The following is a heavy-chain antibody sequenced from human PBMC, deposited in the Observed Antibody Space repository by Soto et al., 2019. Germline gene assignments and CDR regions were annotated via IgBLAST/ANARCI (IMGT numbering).Heavy chain of an antibody. CDR3: ARGGVGIAVAVH. Sequence: GGSLRLSCAASGFTFSSYGMHWVRQAPGKGLEWVAVIWYDGSNKYYADSVKGRFTISRDNSKNTLYLQMNSLRAEDTAGYYCARGGVGIAVAVHGGQGTLVTVSS. D-gene: IGHD6-19*01. V-gene: IGHV3-33*01. CDR1: GFTFSSYG. CDR2: IWYDGSNK. J-gene: IGHJ4*02.